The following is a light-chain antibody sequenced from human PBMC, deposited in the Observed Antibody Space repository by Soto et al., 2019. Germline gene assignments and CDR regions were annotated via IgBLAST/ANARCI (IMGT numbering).Light chain of an antibody. Sequence: DIQMTQSPSTLSASVGDSVTITCRASQSLSGWLTWYQQKPGIAPKLLIYQASSLKSGVPSRFSGSGSGTEFTLTISSLQPDDFATYYCQQYHSYPLTFGGGTKVEIK. CDR3: QQYHSYPLT. CDR2: QAS. CDR1: QSLSGW. V-gene: IGKV1-5*03. J-gene: IGKJ4*01.